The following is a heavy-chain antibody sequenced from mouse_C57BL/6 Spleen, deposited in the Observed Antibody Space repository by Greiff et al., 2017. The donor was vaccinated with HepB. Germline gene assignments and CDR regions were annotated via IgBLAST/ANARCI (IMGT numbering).Heavy chain of an antibody. CDR2: IYPGSGNT. CDR1: GYTFTDYY. Sequence: QVQLKESGAELVRPGASVKLSCKASGYTFTDYYINWVKQRPGQGLEWIARIYPGSGNTYYNEKFKGKATLTAEKSSSTAYMQLSSLTSEDSAVYFCARGGGLRRYAMDYWGQGTSVTVSS. CDR3: ARGGGLRRYAMDY. V-gene: IGHV1-76*01. D-gene: IGHD2-4*01. J-gene: IGHJ4*01.